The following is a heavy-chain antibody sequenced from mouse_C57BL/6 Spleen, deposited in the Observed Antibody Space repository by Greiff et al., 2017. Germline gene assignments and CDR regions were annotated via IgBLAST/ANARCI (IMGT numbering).Heavy chain of an antibody. J-gene: IGHJ2*01. CDR1: GYTFTRYT. CDR2: INPSSGYT. Sequence: VQLQQSGAELARPGASVKMSCKASGYTFTRYTMHWVKQRPGQGLEWIGYINPSSGYTKYNQKFKDKATLTADKSSSTAYMQLSSLTSEDAAVYYCARRPGGDYFDYGGQGTTLTVSS. V-gene: IGHV1-4*01. CDR3: ARRPGGDYFDY.